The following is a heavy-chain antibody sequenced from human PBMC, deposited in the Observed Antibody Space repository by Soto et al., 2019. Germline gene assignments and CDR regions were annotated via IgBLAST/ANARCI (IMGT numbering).Heavy chain of an antibody. CDR3: AKNNRAGSLGTY. V-gene: IGHV3-23*01. CDR1: GFTFSNYA. D-gene: IGHD3-10*01. CDR2: ISDSTGST. J-gene: IGHJ4*02. Sequence: EVQLLDSGGGLVQPGGSLRLSCAASGFTFSNYAMTWVRQAPGKGLEWVSHISDSTGSTYYSDSAKGRFTISRDNSQNTVYLQMNSLRAEDTAVYYCAKNNRAGSLGTYWGQGTLVTVSS.